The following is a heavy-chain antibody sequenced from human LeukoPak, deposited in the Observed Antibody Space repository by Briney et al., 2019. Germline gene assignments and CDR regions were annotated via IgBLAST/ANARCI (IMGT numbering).Heavy chain of an antibody. V-gene: IGHV1-2*02. CDR1: GYTFTGYY. J-gene: IGHJ6*02. D-gene: IGHD3-22*01. Sequence: ASVKVSCKASGYTFTGYYMHWVRQAPGQGLEWMGWINPNSGGTNYAQKFQGRVTMTRDTSISTAYMELSRLRSDDTAVYYCASRYDSSGYGDSYYYYGMDVWGQGTTVTVSS. CDR3: ASRYDSSGYGDSYYYYGMDV. CDR2: INPNSGGT.